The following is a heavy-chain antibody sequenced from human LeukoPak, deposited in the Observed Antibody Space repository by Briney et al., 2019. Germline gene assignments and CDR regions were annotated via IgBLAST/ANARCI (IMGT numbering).Heavy chain of an antibody. Sequence: ASVKVSCKASGYIFTDYYMHWVRQAPGQGLEWMGWINPNSGGTNYAQKFQGRVTMTRDTSISTAYMELSRLRSDDTAVYYCARASKSSGWAFDYWGQGTLVTVSS. CDR2: INPNSGGT. J-gene: IGHJ4*02. CDR3: ARASKSSGWAFDY. CDR1: GYIFTDYY. V-gene: IGHV1-2*02. D-gene: IGHD6-19*01.